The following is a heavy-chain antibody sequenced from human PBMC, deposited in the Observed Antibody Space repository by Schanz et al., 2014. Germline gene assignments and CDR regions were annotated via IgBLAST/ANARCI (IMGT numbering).Heavy chain of an antibody. CDR3: AKRNHDMQSLPLDY. V-gene: IGHV3-23*04. J-gene: IGHJ4*02. D-gene: IGHD3-9*01. Sequence: VQLVESGGGLVKPGGSLRLSCAASGFTFSNHALSWVRQAPGKGLEWVSGIGGSGDSTHYADSVKGRFIISRDNSKNTMYLQMNSLRADDTAVYYCAKRNHDMQSLPLDYWGQGTLVIVSS. CDR1: GFTFSNHA. CDR2: IGGSGDST.